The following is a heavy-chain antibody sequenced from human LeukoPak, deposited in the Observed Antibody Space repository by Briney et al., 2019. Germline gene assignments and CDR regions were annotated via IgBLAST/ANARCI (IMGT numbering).Heavy chain of an antibody. V-gene: IGHV1-3*04. Sequence: ASVKVSCKASGYTFTTYAIHWVRQAPGQRLEWMGWINTGNNNTKYSQKFQGRVTITRDTSASTAYMELSSLKSEDTAVYYCAREGEVGMDVWGQGTRVTVSS. CDR1: GYTFTTYA. D-gene: IGHD3-16*01. CDR2: INTGNNNT. CDR3: AREGEVGMDV. J-gene: IGHJ6*02.